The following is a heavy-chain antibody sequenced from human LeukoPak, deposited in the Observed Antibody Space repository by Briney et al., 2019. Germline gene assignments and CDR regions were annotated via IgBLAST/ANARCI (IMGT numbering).Heavy chain of an antibody. CDR3: ARDQRPGWGEYFQH. CDR2: IYSDGST. J-gene: IGHJ1*01. D-gene: IGHD3-16*01. CDR1: GFTVSSNY. Sequence: GGSLRLSCAASGFTVSSNYMSWVRQAPGKGLEWVSVIYSDGSTYYADSVKGRFTISRDNSKNTLYLQMNSLRVEDTAVYYCARDQRPGWGEYFQHWGQGTLVTVSS. V-gene: IGHV3-53*01.